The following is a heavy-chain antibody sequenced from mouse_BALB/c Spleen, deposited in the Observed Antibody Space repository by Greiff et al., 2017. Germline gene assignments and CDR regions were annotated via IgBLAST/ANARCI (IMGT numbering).Heavy chain of an antibody. CDR1: GFTFTDYY. CDR2: IRNKANGYTT. V-gene: IGHV7-3*02. D-gene: IGHD1-1*01. Sequence: EVHLVESGGGLVQPGGSLRLSCATSGFTFTDYYMSWVRQPPGKALEWLGFIRNKANGYTTEYSASVKGRFTISRDNSQSILYLQMNTLRAEDSATYYCARDNYGSSSGFAYWGQGTLVTVSA. J-gene: IGHJ3*01. CDR3: ARDNYGSSSGFAY.